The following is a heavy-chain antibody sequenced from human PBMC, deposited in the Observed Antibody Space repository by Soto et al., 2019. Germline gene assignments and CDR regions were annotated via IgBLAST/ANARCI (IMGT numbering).Heavy chain of an antibody. CDR3: ATTRTTYVYDFDS. J-gene: IGHJ4*02. Sequence: SVKVSCKVAWHSLTDLSMHWVRQGPGRGLEWLGGFDPEEGEIIYAQNFQGRIRLTEDTSTDTAFMELNSLKSEDTAIYYCATTRTTYVYDFDSWGQGTLVTVSS. D-gene: IGHD3-16*01. CDR1: WHSLTDLS. V-gene: IGHV1-24*01. CDR2: FDPEEGEI.